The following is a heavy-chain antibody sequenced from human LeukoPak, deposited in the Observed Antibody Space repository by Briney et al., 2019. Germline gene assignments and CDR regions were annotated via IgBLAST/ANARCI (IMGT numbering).Heavy chain of an antibody. CDR3: AWGGMAAFDS. V-gene: IGHV3-11*04. D-gene: IGHD3-16*01. CDR1: GFTFSDYY. CDR2: ISSSGNTR. J-gene: IGHJ4*02. Sequence: PGGSLRLSCAVSGFTFSDYYMSWIRQAPGRGRGWVAYISSSGNTRYYAYSVKGRFTISRDNAKNSLYLQMNSLRAEDTAVYYCAWGGMAAFDSWGQGTLVTVSS.